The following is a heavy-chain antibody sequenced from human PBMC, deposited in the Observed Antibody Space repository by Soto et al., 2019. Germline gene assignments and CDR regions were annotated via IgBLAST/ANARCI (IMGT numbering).Heavy chain of an antibody. CDR1: GGSFSGYY. Sequence: QVQLQQWGAGLLKPSETLSLTCAVYGGSFSGYYWSWIRQPPGKGLEWIGEINHSGSTNYNPSLQSRVTISVDPPRNQFSLKLRSVTAADTAVYYCARRPNAVAGRRFDYWGQGTLVTVSS. V-gene: IGHV4-34*01. J-gene: IGHJ4*02. CDR2: INHSGST. CDR3: ARRPNAVAGRRFDY. D-gene: IGHD6-19*01.